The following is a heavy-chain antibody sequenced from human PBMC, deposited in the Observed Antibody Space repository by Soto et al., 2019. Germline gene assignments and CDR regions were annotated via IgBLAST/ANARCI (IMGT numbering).Heavy chain of an antibody. CDR2: ISVSGDNT. Sequence: GGSLRLSCAASGLTFSSYAMNWVRQAPGKGLEWVSTISVSGDNTYYADSVKGRFTISRGNSENTLYLQMNGLRADDTALYFCAKSRVFIGAIVTLLDSWGQGTQVTVSS. D-gene: IGHD3-16*02. J-gene: IGHJ4*02. CDR3: AKSRVFIGAIVTLLDS. CDR1: GLTFSSYA. V-gene: IGHV3-23*01.